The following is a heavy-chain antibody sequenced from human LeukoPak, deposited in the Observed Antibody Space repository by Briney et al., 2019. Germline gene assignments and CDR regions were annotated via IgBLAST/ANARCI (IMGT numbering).Heavy chain of an antibody. V-gene: IGHV4-4*07. CDR1: GGSISSYY. CDR2: IYTSGST. J-gene: IGHJ3*02. D-gene: IGHD3-22*01. CDR3: ARVLSSGYLERDTFDI. Sequence: SETLSLTYTVSGGSISSYYWSWIRQPAGKGLEWIGRIYTSGSTNYNPSLKSRVTMSVDTSKNQFSLKLSSVTAADTAVYYCARVLSSGYLERDTFDIWGQGTMVTVSS.